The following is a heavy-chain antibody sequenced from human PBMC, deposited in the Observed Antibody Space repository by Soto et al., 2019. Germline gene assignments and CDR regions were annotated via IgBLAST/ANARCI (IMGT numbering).Heavy chain of an antibody. D-gene: IGHD6-19*01. CDR2: ISGSGGST. J-gene: IGHJ4*02. Sequence: GGSLRLSCAASGFTFSSYAMSWVHQAPVKGLEWVSAISGSGGSTYYAGSVKGRFTISRDNSKNTLYLQMNSLRAEDTAVYYCAKYSSGWDFDYWGQGTQVTVSS. V-gene: IGHV3-23*01. CDR1: GFTFSSYA. CDR3: AKYSSGWDFDY.